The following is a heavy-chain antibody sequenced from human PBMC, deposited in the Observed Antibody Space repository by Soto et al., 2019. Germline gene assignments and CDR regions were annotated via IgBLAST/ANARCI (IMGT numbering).Heavy chain of an antibody. CDR1: GGSMRSYY. D-gene: IGHD2-8*01. J-gene: IGHJ6*02. CDR2: VFYSGNT. CDR3: ARDLICCGLDL. Sequence: SETLSLTCNVSGGSMRSYYWTWMRQSPGKGLEWLGNVFYSGNTNLNPSLRDRLSISVDTSKNKFSLMLNSVTAADTDVYYCARDLICCGLDLWGQGTTVTVSS. V-gene: IGHV4-59*01.